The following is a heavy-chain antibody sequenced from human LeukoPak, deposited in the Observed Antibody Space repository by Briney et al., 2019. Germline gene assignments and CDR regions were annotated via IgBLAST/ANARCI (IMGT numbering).Heavy chain of an antibody. J-gene: IGHJ6*03. D-gene: IGHD2-2*01. V-gene: IGHV4-38-2*02. CDR3: ARHIEDIVVVPAAIYYDYYYMDV. CDR1: GYSISRGYY. Sequence: SETLSLTCTVSGYSISRGYYWGWIRQPPGKGLEWIGSIYHSGSTYYNPSLKSRVTISVDTSKNKFSLKLSSVTAADTAVYYCARHIEDIVVVPAAIYYDYYYMDVWGKGNTVTISS. CDR2: IYHSGST.